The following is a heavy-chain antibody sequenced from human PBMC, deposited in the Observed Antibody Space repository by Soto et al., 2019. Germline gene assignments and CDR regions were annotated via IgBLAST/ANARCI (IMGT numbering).Heavy chain of an antibody. J-gene: IGHJ5*02. V-gene: IGHV1-69*01. CDR3: EREVEVHRPDVGA. CDR1: GGTFGNYA. CDR2: ISPMFHKA. D-gene: IGHD2-2*01. Sequence: QLQLVQSGTEVKKPGSSVTVSCKAAGGTFGNYAINWLRQAPGQGLQWMGDISPMFHKANYEQTFPGRVSITADDSTNTVYMELSSLRSEDTAIYYCEREVEVHRPDVGACGQGTLVTVSS.